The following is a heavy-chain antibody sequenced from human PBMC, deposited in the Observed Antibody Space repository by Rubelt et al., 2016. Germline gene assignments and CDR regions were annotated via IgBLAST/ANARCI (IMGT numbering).Heavy chain of an antibody. V-gene: IGHV3-53*04. Sequence: EVQLVESGGGLVHPGGSLRLSCAASGLTVSSNYMSWIRQAPGKGLEWVSSIYSTGSTYYVDSVKGRFTMSRDNSQKTLYLQMNSLRAEDTALYYCAMTTVNYYYHGMDVWGQGTTVTVSS. J-gene: IGHJ6*02. D-gene: IGHD4-17*01. CDR1: GLTVSSNY. CDR2: IYSTGST. CDR3: AMTTVNYYYHGMDV.